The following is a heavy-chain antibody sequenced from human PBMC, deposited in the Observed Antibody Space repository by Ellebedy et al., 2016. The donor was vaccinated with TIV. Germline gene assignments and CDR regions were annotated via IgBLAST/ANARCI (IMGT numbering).Heavy chain of an antibody. CDR1: GFSFSDYW. V-gene: IGHV3-74*01. CDR2: IKGDESRR. J-gene: IGHJ4*02. Sequence: GESLKISCVASGFSFSDYWMHWVRQAPGKGLEWVARIKGDESRRTDYADSVKGRFTVSRDNAKNTLYLQMNSLRAEDTAVYYCAKDLHVARCDSWGQGTLVTVSS. D-gene: IGHD5-12*01. CDR3: AKDLHVARCDS.